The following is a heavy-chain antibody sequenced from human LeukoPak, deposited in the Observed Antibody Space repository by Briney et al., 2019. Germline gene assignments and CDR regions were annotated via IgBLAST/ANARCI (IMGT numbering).Heavy chain of an antibody. CDR2: INWNGGST. CDR3: ARDRGYYYDSSGTGYFDY. J-gene: IGHJ4*02. D-gene: IGHD3-22*01. Sequence: GGSLRLSCAASGFTFDDYGMTWVRQASGKGLEWVSGINWNGGSTGYADSVKGRFTISRDNAKNSLYLQMNSLRAEDTALYYCARDRGYYYDSSGTGYFDYWGQGTLVTVSS. V-gene: IGHV3-20*04. CDR1: GFTFDDYG.